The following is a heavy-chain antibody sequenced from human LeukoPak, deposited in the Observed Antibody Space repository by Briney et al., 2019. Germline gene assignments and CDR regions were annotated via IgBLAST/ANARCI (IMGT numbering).Heavy chain of an antibody. CDR1: GFTFSSYS. CDR3: AREDSYCSGGSCYYLDY. Sequence: GGSLRLSCAASGFTFSSYSMNWVRQAPGKGLEWVSSISSSSSYIYYADSVKGRFTISRDNAKNSLYLQMNSLRAEDTAVYYCAREDSYCSGGSCYYLDYWGQGTLVTVSS. CDR2: ISSSSSYI. V-gene: IGHV3-21*01. J-gene: IGHJ4*02. D-gene: IGHD2-15*01.